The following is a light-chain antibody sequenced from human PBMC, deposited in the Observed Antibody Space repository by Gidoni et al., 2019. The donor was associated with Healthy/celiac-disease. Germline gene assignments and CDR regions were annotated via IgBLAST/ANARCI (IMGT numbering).Light chain of an antibody. CDR2: WAS. CDR1: QSALFSPNNKNY. Sequence: DIVMTQSLDSLAVSLGERATINCKSSQSALFSPNNKNYLAWYQQKPGLPPKLLMYWASTRVSGVPDRFSGSGSGTDFTLTISSLQAEDVAVYYCQQYYSTPLTFGQGTKLEIK. J-gene: IGKJ2*01. CDR3: QQYYSTPLT. V-gene: IGKV4-1*01.